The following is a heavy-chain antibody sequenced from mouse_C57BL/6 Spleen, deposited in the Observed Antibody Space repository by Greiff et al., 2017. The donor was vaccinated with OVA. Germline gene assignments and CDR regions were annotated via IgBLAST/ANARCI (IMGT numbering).Heavy chain of an antibody. V-gene: IGHV1-20*01. CDR2: INPYNGDT. CDR3: ARLDYYGSSVYFDY. J-gene: IGHJ2*01. Sequence: EVKLQESGPELVKPGDSVKISCKASGYSFTGYFMNWVMQSHGKSLEWIGRINPYNGDTFYNQKFKGKATLTVDKSSSTAHMELRSLKSEDSAVYYCARLDYYGSSVYFDYWGQGTTLTVSS. CDR1: GYSFTGYF. D-gene: IGHD1-1*01.